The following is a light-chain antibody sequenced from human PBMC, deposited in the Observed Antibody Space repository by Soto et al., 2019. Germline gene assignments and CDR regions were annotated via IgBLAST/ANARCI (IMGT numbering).Light chain of an antibody. V-gene: IGLV1-44*01. CDR2: SNN. CDR3: AAWDDCLNGYV. Sequence: QSVLTQSPSSSGTPGQRVTISCSGSSSNIGSNTVNWYQQLPGTAPKLLIYSNNQRPSGVPDRFSGSKSGTSASLAISGLQSEDEADYYCAAWDDCLNGYVFGTGTKVTVL. CDR1: SSNIGSNT. J-gene: IGLJ1*01.